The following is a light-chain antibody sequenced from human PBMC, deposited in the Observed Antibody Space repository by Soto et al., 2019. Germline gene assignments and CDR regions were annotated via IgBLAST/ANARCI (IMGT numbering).Light chain of an antibody. CDR3: QQYGSSPRT. CDR2: GAS. Sequence: EIVLTQSPGTLSLSPGERATLSCRASQSISSDYVAWYQQKPGQAPRLLIYGASTRATGIPDRFSGSGSGTDFTLTINSLEPEDSAVYYCQQYGSSPRTFGQGTKVDIK. CDR1: QSISSDY. V-gene: IGKV3-20*01. J-gene: IGKJ1*01.